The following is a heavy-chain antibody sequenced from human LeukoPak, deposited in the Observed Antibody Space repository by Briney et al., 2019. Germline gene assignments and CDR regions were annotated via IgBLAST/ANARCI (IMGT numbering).Heavy chain of an antibody. CDR1: GYSIANGYH. V-gene: IGHV4-38-2*01. CDR2: IYQSGST. J-gene: IGHJ4*02. D-gene: IGHD4-11*01. Sequence: TSETLSLTCSVSGYSIANGYHWAWVRQPPGKRLEWLGSIYQSGSTYDNLSLKSRLTMSVDTSKNQFSLTMRALTAADTALYYCARSEINDYMRFWGQGILVTVSS. CDR3: ARSEINDYMRF.